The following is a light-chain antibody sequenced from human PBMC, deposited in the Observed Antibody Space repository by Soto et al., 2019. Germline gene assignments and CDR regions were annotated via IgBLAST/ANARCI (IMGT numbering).Light chain of an antibody. Sequence: EIVMPQSPATLSVSPGERATLSCRASQSVSSNLAWYQQKPGQAPRLLIYGASTRATGIPARFSGSGSGTEFTLTISSLQSEDLAVYYCQQYNNWPPWTFGQGTKVEIK. CDR1: QSVSSN. CDR3: QQYNNWPPWT. J-gene: IGKJ1*01. CDR2: GAS. V-gene: IGKV3-15*01.